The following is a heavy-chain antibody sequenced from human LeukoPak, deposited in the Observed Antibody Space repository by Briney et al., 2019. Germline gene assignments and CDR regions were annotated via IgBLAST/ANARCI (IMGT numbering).Heavy chain of an antibody. CDR2: ISYDGSNK. Sequence: PGRSLRLSCAASGFTFSSYAMHWVRQAPGKGLEWVAVISYDGSNKYYADSVKGRFTISRDNSKNTLYLQMNSLRAEDTAVYYCARDATVEMATPFDYWGQGTLVTVSS. V-gene: IGHV3-30-3*01. CDR1: GFTFSSYA. CDR3: ARDATVEMATPFDY. D-gene: IGHD5-12*01. J-gene: IGHJ4*02.